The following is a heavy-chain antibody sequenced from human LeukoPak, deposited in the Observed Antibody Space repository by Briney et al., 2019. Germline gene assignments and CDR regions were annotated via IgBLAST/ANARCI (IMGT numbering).Heavy chain of an antibody. CDR2: ILGGAGST. V-gene: IGHV3-23*01. CDR3: AKDGAWLRFDD. J-gene: IGHJ4*02. Sequence: GGSLRLSCVASGFSFSSDGMSWVRQAPGRGLEWVSGILGGAGSTYYADSVKGRFTISRDNSKNTLYLQMNSLRAEDTAVYYCAKDGAWLRFDDWGQGILVTVSS. CDR1: GFSFSSDG. D-gene: IGHD5-12*01.